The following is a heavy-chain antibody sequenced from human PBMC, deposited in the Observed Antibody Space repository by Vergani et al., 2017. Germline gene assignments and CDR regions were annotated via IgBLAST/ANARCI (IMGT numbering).Heavy chain of an antibody. J-gene: IGHJ4*02. CDR3: AKDPGGLGTYFHY. V-gene: IGHV3-9*01. Sequence: EVQLVESGGGLVQPGGSLRLSCAASGFTFDDYVMHWVRQAPGQGLGWVSGISWNSGTIDYADSVKGRFTISRDNAKNSLYLQMNSLRPEDTALYYCAKDPGGLGTYFHYWGQGTLVTVSS. CDR1: GFTFDDYV. CDR2: ISWNSGTI. D-gene: IGHD3-10*01.